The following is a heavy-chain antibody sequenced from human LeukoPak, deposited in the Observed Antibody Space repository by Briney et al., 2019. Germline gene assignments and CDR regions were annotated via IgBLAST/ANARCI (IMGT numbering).Heavy chain of an antibody. Sequence: SETLSLTCTVSGGSISSYYWSWIRQPPGKGLEWIGYIYYSGSTNYNPSLKSRVTISVDTSKNQFSLKLSSVTAADTAVYYCARVTRKGGRSSSGWYGNYFDYWGQGTLVTVSS. CDR3: ARVTRKGGRSSSGWYGNYFDY. J-gene: IGHJ4*02. D-gene: IGHD6-19*01. V-gene: IGHV4-59*08. CDR1: GGSISSYY. CDR2: IYYSGST.